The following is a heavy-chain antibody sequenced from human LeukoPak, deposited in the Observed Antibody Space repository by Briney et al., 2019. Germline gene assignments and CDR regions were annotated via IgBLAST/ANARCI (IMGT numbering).Heavy chain of an antibody. J-gene: IGHJ6*02. CDR3: ARDDEEYCSSTGCYDHYYYGMDV. CDR1: GFTFSSYS. CDR2: ISSSSSTI. Sequence: GGSLRLSCAASGFTFSSYSMNWVRQAPGKGLEWVSYISSSSSTIYYADSVRGRFTISRDNAKNSLYLQMNSLRAEDTAVYYCARDDEEYCSSTGCYDHYYYGMDVWGQGTTVTVSS. V-gene: IGHV3-48*04. D-gene: IGHD2-2*01.